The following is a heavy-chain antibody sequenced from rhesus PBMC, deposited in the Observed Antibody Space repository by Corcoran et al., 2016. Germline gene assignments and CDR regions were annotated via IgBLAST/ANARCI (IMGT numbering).Heavy chain of an antibody. J-gene: IGHJ4*01. CDR1: GFTFSSYD. D-gene: IGHD2-2*01. CDR2: ISYHGTTI. Sequence: EVQLVESGGGLVQPGGSLRLSCAASGFTFSSYDMSWVRQAPGKGVGGCTYISYHGTTIYYADSVKGRFTISRDNAKNSLSLQMSSLRAEDTAVYYCTRLLDSDYWGQGVLVTVSS. V-gene: IGHV3-136*01. CDR3: TRLLDSDY.